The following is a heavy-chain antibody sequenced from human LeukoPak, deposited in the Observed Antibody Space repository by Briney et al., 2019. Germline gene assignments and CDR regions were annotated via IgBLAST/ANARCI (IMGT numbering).Heavy chain of an antibody. V-gene: IGHV3-23*01. CDR2: ISGSNGDT. CDR1: GFTFSTYA. CDR3: ARVGTRAD. J-gene: IGHJ4*02. Sequence: PGGPLRLSCAASGFTFSTYAMIWVRQAPGKGLEWVSGISGSNGDTFYADSVKGRFTISRDNANNSLYLQMNSLRAEDTAVYYCARVGTRADWGQGTLVTVSS. D-gene: IGHD1-1*01.